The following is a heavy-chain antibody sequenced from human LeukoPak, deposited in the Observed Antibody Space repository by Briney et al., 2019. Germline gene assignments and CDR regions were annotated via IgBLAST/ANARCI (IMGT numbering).Heavy chain of an antibody. CDR3: ASAELDTAMVQRNDY. D-gene: IGHD5-18*01. CDR1: GGSFSGYY. J-gene: IGHJ4*02. V-gene: IGHV4-34*01. Sequence: PSETLSLTCAVYGGSFSGYYWSWIRQPPGKGLEWIGQINHSGSTNYNPSLKSRVTISVDTSKNQFSLKLSSVTAADTAVYYCASAELDTAMVQRNDYWGQGILVTVSS. CDR2: INHSGST.